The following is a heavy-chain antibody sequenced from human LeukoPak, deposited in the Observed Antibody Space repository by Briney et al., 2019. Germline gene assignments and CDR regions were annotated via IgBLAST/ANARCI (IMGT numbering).Heavy chain of an antibody. J-gene: IGHJ4*02. Sequence: SVKVSCKASGGTFSSYSISWVRQAPGQGLEWMGGIIPIFGTANYAQKLQGRVTMTTDTSTSTAYMELRSLRSDDTAVYYCARGYYDSSGYYVRDFDYWGQGTLVTVSS. CDR3: ARGYYDSSGYYVRDFDY. CDR1: GGTFSSYS. D-gene: IGHD3-22*01. CDR2: IIPIFGTA. V-gene: IGHV1-69*05.